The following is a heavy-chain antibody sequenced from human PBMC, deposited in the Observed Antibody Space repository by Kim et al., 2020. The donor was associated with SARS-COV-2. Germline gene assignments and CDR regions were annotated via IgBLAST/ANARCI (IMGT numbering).Heavy chain of an antibody. D-gene: IGHD3-22*01. Sequence: GGSLRLSCAASGFTFSSYAMSWVRQAPGKGLEWVSAISGSGGSTYYADSVKGRFTISRDNSKNTLYLQMNSLRAEDTAVYYCAKDPQRVSYYYDSSGMDYWGQGTLVTVSS. V-gene: IGHV3-23*01. CDR1: GFTFSSYA. CDR2: ISGSGGST. J-gene: IGHJ4*02. CDR3: AKDPQRVSYYYDSSGMDY.